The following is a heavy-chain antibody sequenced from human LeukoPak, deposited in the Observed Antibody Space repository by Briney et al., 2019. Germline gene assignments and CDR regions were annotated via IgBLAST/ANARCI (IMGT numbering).Heavy chain of an antibody. CDR2: INSDGSST. Sequence: GGSLRLSCAASGFTFSSYWMHWVRQASGKGLVWVSRINSDGSSTSYADSVKGRFTISRDNAKNSLYLQMNSLRVEDTAVYYCAKVAKYYYGSETYYFFEHWGQGTPVTAS. CDR3: AKVAKYYYGSETYYFFEH. V-gene: IGHV3-74*01. D-gene: IGHD3-10*01. CDR1: GFTFSSYW. J-gene: IGHJ4*02.